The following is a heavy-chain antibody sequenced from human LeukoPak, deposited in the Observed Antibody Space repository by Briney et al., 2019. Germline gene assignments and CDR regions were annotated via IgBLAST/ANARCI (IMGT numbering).Heavy chain of an antibody. J-gene: IGHJ4*02. CDR3: ARRDYCDSIDY. D-gene: IGHD3-22*01. CDR2: IYYSGRT. Sequence: PSETLSLTCTVAGGSISSSSYYWGWLRHPPGKGLEGIASIYYSGRTYYNPSLKSRFTISVDTSKNQFSLKLTSVTAADTAVYYCARRDYCDSIDYCGQGTLVTVSS. V-gene: IGHV4-39*01. CDR1: GGSISSSSYY.